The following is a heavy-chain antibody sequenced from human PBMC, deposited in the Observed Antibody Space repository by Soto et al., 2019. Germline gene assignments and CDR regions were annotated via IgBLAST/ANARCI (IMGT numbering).Heavy chain of an antibody. V-gene: IGHV4-30-2*01. J-gene: IGHJ4*02. Sequence: PSETLSLTCAVSGGSISGGGFSWSWIQQPPGKGLEWIGYILHTGGTQYNPSLKSRVSMSVDKSKNQFSLHLTSVTAADTAVYYCARLQFGEGFDYWGQGALVTVSS. CDR1: GGSISGGGFS. CDR2: ILHTGGT. D-gene: IGHD3-10*01. CDR3: ARLQFGEGFDY.